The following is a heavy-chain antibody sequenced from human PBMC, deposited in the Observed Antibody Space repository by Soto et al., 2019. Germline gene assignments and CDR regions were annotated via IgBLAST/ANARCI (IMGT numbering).Heavy chain of an antibody. CDR2: ISYDGSNK. CDR1: GFTFSIYG. V-gene: IGHV3-30*18. D-gene: IGHD5-12*01. J-gene: IGHJ6*01. CDR3: AKETDGYNYGYYYYGMDV. Sequence: PWGSLLLSFASSGFTFSIYGMHWVRQAPGKGLERADLISYDGSNKYYADSGKGRFTISRDNSKNTLYLQMNSLRAEDTAVYYCAKETDGYNYGYYYYGMDVWGQGTPVTVSS.